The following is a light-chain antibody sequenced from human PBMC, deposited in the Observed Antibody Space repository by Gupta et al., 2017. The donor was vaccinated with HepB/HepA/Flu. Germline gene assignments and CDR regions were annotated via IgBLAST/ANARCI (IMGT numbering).Light chain of an antibody. J-gene: IGLJ2*01. CDR3: VLYLGSGAAV. Sequence: QTVVTQEPSLSVSPGGTVTLTCGLSSGSVSTTSYPSWYQQTPGQPPRTLIYSTKTRSSGVPNRFSGSILGNKAALTIAGAQADDESDYYCVLYLGSGAAVFGGGTKLTVL. CDR2: STK. V-gene: IGLV8-61*01. CDR1: SGSVSTTSY.